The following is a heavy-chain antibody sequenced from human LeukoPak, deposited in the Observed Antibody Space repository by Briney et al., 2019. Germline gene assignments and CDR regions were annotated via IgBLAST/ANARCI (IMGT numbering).Heavy chain of an antibody. CDR2: IRGSAGST. CDR3: AKAYMSYFDY. CDR1: GFTFSSYA. Sequence: GGSLRLSCAASGFTFSSYAMSWVRQAPGKGLEWVSTIRGSAGSTYYADSVKGRFTISRDNSKNTLYLQMNSLRAEDTAVYYCAKAYMSYFDYWGQGTLVTVSS. J-gene: IGHJ4*02. V-gene: IGHV3-23*01.